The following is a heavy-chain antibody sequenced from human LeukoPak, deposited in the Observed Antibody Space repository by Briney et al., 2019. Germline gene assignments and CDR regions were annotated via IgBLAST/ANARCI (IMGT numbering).Heavy chain of an antibody. CDR3: ARGLYYDFWSGYLPYYYYGMDV. D-gene: IGHD3-3*01. CDR2: MNPNSGNT. CDR1: GYTFTSYD. J-gene: IGHJ6*02. V-gene: IGHV1-8*01. Sequence: ASVKVSCKASGYTFTSYDINWVRQATGQGLEWMGWMNPNSGNTGYAQKFQGRVTMTRNTSICTAYMELSSLRSEDTAVYYCARGLYYDFWSGYLPYYYYGMDVWGQGTTVTVSS.